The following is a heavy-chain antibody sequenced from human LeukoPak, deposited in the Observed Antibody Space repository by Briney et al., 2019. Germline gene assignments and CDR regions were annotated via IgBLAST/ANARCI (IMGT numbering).Heavy chain of an antibody. V-gene: IGHV3-23*01. D-gene: IGHD4-23*01. Sequence: GGSLRLSCAASGFTFSSYAMSWVRPAPGKGLEWVSAISGSGGSTYYADSVKGRFTISRDNSKNTLYLQMNSLRAEDTAVYYCAKLGNSNPLRLPFDYWGQGTLVTVSS. J-gene: IGHJ4*02. CDR2: ISGSGGST. CDR1: GFTFSSYA. CDR3: AKLGNSNPLRLPFDY.